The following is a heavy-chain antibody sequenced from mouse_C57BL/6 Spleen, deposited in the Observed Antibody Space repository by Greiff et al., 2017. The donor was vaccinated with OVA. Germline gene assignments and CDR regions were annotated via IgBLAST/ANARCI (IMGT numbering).Heavy chain of an antibody. D-gene: IGHD3-2*02. CDR2: ISNGGGST. J-gene: IGHJ3*01. CDR1: GFTFSDYY. CDR3: ASLDSSGYWFAY. Sequence: EVKLVESGGGLVQPGGSLKLSCAASGFTFSDYYMYWVRQTPEKRLEWVAYISNGGGSTYYPDTVKGRFTISRDNAKNTLYLQMSRLKSEDTAMYYCASLDSSGYWFAYWGQGTLVTVSA. V-gene: IGHV5-12*01.